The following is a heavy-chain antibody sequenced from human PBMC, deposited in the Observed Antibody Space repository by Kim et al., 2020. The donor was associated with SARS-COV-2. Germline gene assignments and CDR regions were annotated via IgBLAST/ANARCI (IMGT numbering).Heavy chain of an antibody. Sequence: GRFTISRDDSNNTLYLQMNSLKTEDTAVYYCTTDTSYGTRPYYYYYGMDVWGQGTTVTVSS. V-gene: IGHV3-15*01. J-gene: IGHJ6*02. D-gene: IGHD5-18*01. CDR3: TTDTSYGTRPYYYYYGMDV.